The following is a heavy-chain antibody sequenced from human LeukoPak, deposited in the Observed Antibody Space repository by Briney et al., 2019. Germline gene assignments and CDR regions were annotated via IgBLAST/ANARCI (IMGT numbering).Heavy chain of an antibody. Sequence: PGGSLRLSCAASGFTFSSYALSWVRQAPGKGLEWVSLISGDGGSTYYADSVKGRFTISRDNSKNSLYLQMNSLRTEDTALYYCAKDKGGATLVPLGFAFDIWGQGTMVTVSS. D-gene: IGHD4/OR15-4a*01. CDR2: ISGDGGST. CDR1: GFTFSSYA. J-gene: IGHJ3*02. CDR3: AKDKGGATLVPLGFAFDI. V-gene: IGHV3-43*02.